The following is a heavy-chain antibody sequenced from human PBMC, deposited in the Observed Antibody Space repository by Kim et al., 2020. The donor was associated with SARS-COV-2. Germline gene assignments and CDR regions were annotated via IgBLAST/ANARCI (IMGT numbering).Heavy chain of an antibody. V-gene: IGHV3-33*01. CDR2: IWYDGSNK. D-gene: IGHD3-10*01. J-gene: IGHJ6*02. Sequence: GGSLRLSCAASGFTFSSYGMHWVRQAPGKGLEWVAVIWYDGSNKYYADSVKGRFTISRDNSKNTLYLQMNSLRAEDTAVYYCARDGYSMVRGVIIRPDYYYYYGMDVWGQGTAVTVSS. CDR1: GFTFSSYG. CDR3: ARDGYSMVRGVIIRPDYYYYYGMDV.